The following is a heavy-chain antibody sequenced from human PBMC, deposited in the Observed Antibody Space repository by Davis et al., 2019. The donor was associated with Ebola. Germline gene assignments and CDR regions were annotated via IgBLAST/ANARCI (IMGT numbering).Heavy chain of an antibody. CDR2: IHSGGST. CDR1: GFIVSSYY. V-gene: IGHV3-53*01. J-gene: IGHJ2*01. Sequence: PGGSLRLSCAASGFIVSSYYMSWVRQAPGKGLEWVSIIHSGGSTYYADSVKGRFTISRDNAKNSLYLQMNSLRAEDTAVYYCVRDPALVVTGGGWFFGLWGRGTLVSVSS. CDR3: VRDPALVVTGGGWFFGL. D-gene: IGHD2-21*02.